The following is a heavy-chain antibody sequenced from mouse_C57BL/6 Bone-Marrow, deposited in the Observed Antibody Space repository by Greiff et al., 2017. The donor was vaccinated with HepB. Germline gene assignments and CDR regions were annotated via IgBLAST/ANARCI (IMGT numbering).Heavy chain of an antibody. D-gene: IGHD1-1*01. CDR2: INPNYGTT. V-gene: IGHV1-39*01. Sequence: VQLQQSGPELVKPGASVKISCKASGYSFTDYNMNWVKQSNGKSLEWIGVINPNYGTTSHNQKFKGKATLTVDQSSSTAYMQLNSLTSEDSAVYYCARAHYGSSFWYFDVWGTGTTVTVSS. J-gene: IGHJ1*03. CDR1: GYSFTDYN. CDR3: ARAHYGSSFWYFDV.